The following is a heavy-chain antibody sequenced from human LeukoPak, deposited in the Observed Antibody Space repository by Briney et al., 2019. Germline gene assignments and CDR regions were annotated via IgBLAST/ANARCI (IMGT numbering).Heavy chain of an antibody. D-gene: IGHD2-15*01. V-gene: IGHV4-34*01. J-gene: IGHJ3*02. CDR3: ARGRVRSRYCSGGSCYSDAFDI. Sequence: SQTLSLTCAVSGGSFSGYYWSWIRQPPGKGLEWIGEINHSGSTNYIPALKSRVTISVDTSKNHFSLKLSSVTAADTAVYYWARGRVRSRYCSGGSCYSDAFDIWGQGTMVTVSS. CDR1: GGSFSGYY. CDR2: INHSGST.